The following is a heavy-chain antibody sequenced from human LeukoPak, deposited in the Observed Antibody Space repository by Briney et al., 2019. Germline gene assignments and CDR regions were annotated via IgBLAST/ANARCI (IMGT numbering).Heavy chain of an antibody. CDR1: GYTFTGYF. V-gene: IGHV1-2*02. D-gene: IGHD3-16*01. J-gene: IGHJ3*02. CDR2: INPNSGGT. CDR3: AKPYLGSALDI. Sequence: ASVKVSCKASGYTFTGYFLHWVRQAPGQGLEWTGWINPNSGGTNFAQKFQGRVTMTRDTSITTTYMELSRLRSDDTAVYFCAKPYLGSALDIWGQGTMVTVSS.